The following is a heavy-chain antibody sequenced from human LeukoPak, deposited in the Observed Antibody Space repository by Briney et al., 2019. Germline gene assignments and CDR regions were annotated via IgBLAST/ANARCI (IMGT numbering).Heavy chain of an antibody. V-gene: IGHV1-2*02. CDR2: INPNSGGT. CDR3: ALVAATVAFDP. J-gene: IGHJ5*02. D-gene: IGHD2-15*01. Sequence: ASVKVSCKASGYTFTGYYMHWVRQAPGQGREWMGWINPNSGGTDYAQKFQGRVTMTRDTSTSTAYMELSRLRSDDTAVYYCALVAATVAFDPWGQGTLVTVSS. CDR1: GYTFTGYY.